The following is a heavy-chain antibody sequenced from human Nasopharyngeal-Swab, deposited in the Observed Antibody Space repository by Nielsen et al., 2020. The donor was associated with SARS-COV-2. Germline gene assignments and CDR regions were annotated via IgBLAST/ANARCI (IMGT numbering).Heavy chain of an antibody. CDR1: GFIVSSTY. CDR3: ARDYNFHMDV. Sequence: GESLKISCAVSGFIVSSTYMSWVRQAPGKGLEWVSVTEIGGITHYADSVKGRFTISRDNAKNSLYLQLNTLRAEDTAVYYCARDYNFHMDVWGKGTTVTVSS. V-gene: IGHV3-53*01. J-gene: IGHJ6*03. CDR2: TEIGGIT.